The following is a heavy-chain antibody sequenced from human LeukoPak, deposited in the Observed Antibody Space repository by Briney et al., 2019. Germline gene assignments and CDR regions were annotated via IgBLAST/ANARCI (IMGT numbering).Heavy chain of an antibody. CDR1: GYTFTGYY. J-gene: IGHJ4*02. CDR2: INPNSGGT. V-gene: IGHV1-2*02. D-gene: IGHD3-3*01. CDR3: AREYYDFWSGYYLFGY. Sequence: ASVKVSCXASGYTFTGYYMHWVRQALGQGLEWMGWINPNSGGTNYAQTFQGRVTMTRDTSISTAYMELSRLRSDDTAVYYCAREYYDFWSGYYLFGYWGQGTLVTVSS.